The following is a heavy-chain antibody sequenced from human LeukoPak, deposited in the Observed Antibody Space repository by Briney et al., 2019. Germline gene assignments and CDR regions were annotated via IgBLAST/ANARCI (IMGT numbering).Heavy chain of an antibody. CDR1: GFTFSSYA. V-gene: IGHV3-23*01. Sequence: GGSLRLSCAASGFTFSSYAMSWVRQAPGKGLEWVSAISGSGGSTYYADSVKGRFTISRDNAKNSLYLEMDSLRVEDTALYYCARTSDGNWFDPWGQGTLVTVSS. D-gene: IGHD1-7*01. CDR3: ARTSDGNWFDP. J-gene: IGHJ5*02. CDR2: ISGSGGST.